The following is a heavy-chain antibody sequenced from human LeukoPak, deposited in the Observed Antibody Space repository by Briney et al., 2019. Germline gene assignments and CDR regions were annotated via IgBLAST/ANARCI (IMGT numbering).Heavy chain of an antibody. V-gene: IGHV1-18*01. Sequence: ASVKVSCKASGYTFTSYGISWVRQAPGQGLEWMGWISAYNGNTNYAQKLQGRVTMTTDKSTSTAYMELSSLRSEDTAVYYCARDNSVEDTAWWFDPWGQGTLVTVSS. CDR2: ISAYNGNT. CDR3: ARDNSVEDTAWWFDP. CDR1: GYTFTSYG. D-gene: IGHD4-23*01. J-gene: IGHJ5*02.